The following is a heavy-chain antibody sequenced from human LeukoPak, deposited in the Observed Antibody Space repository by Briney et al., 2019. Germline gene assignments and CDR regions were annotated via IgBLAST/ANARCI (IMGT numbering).Heavy chain of an antibody. CDR1: GFTFSSYS. V-gene: IGHV3-21*04. J-gene: IGHJ4*02. D-gene: IGHD1-26*01. CDR3: AKDPGRWEPNY. Sequence: GGSLRLSCAASGFTFSSYSMNWVRQAPGKGLEWVLSISSSSSYIYYADSVKGRFTISRDNSKNTLYLQMNSLRVEDTAVYYCAKDPGRWEPNYWGQGTLVTVSS. CDR2: ISSSSSYI.